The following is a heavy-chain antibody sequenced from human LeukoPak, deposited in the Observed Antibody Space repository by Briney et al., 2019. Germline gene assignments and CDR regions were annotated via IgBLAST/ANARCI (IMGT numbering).Heavy chain of an antibody. CDR1: GFTFSSYA. J-gene: IGHJ4*02. CDR2: ISGSGGST. CDR3: AKGNYYGSGSYFCYFDY. Sequence: GGSLRLSCAASGFTFSSYAMSWVRQAPGKGLEWVSAISGSGGSTYYADSVKGRFTISRDNSKNTLYLQMNSLRAEDTAVYYCAKGNYYGSGSYFCYFDYWGQGTLVTVSS. V-gene: IGHV3-23*01. D-gene: IGHD3-10*01.